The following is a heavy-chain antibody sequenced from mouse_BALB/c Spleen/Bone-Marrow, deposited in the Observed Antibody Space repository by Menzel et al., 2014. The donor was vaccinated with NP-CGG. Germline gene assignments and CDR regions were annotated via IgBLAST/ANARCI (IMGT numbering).Heavy chain of an antibody. CDR3: ARYNCAMDY. CDR1: GFSLTSYG. Sequence: VKVVESGPGLVAPSQSLSITCTIPGFSLTSYGVHWVRQPPGKGLEWLAVIWSNGCTTYNSALNSSLSISKDNSKGQVFLKMNSHQTDDRAMYYCARYNCAMDYWGQGTSVTISS. J-gene: IGHJ4*01. CDR2: IWSNGCT. V-gene: IGHV2-6-1*01.